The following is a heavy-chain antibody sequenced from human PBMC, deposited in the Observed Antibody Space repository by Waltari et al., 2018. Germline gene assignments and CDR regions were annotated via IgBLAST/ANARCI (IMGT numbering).Heavy chain of an antibody. CDR2: ISYDGSNK. Sequence: QVQRAESGGGVVQPGRSLRRSCATSGFTSSRYASPCGRQAPGKGLEWVAVISYDGSNKYYADSVKGRFTISRDNSKNTLYLQMNSLRAEDTAVYYCARDEGVVVAAPGNYWGQGTLVTVSS. D-gene: IGHD2-15*01. CDR3: ARDEGVVVAAPGNY. V-gene: IGHV3-30-3*01. CDR1: GFTSSRYA. J-gene: IGHJ4*02.